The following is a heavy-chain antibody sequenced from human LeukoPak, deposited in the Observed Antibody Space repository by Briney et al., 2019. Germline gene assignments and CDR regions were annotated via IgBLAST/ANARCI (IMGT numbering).Heavy chain of an antibody. CDR1: GFTFSSYV. Sequence: GGSLRLSCAASGFTFSSYVMNWVRQAPGKGLEWVSCIGSSGSTIFYADSVKGRFTSSRDNAKNSLYLQMNSLRAADTAVYYCAREAATYNYGSGSYYLDYWGQGPLVTVSS. CDR2: IGSSGSTI. CDR3: AREAATYNYGSGSYYLDY. D-gene: IGHD3-10*01. J-gene: IGHJ4*02. V-gene: IGHV3-48*03.